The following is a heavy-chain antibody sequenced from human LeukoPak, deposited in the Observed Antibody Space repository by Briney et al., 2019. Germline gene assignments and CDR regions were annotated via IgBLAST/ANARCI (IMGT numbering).Heavy chain of an antibody. Sequence: PGGSLRLSRAASGFTASSNDMSWVRQPPGKGRGWGSVIYSGGSTYYADSVKRRFTISRDNSKNTLYLQINSLSAEDTAVYYCARDEYYSDSSGYYYWGQGPLVAVSS. V-gene: IGHV3-66*01. CDR2: IYSGGST. D-gene: IGHD3-22*01. J-gene: IGHJ4*02. CDR3: ARDEYYSDSSGYYY. CDR1: GFTASSND.